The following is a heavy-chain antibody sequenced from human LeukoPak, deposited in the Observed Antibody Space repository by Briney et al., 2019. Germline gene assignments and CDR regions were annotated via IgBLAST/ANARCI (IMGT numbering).Heavy chain of an antibody. CDR1: GYTFTGYS. Sequence: ASVKVSCKASGYTFTGYSMHWVRQAPGQGLEWMGWINPNSGGTNYAQKFQGRVTMTRDTSISTAYMELSRLRSDDTAVYYCARDSSSWFYYYYYMDVWGKGTTVTVSS. CDR3: ARDSSSWFYYYYYMDV. V-gene: IGHV1-2*02. CDR2: INPNSGGT. J-gene: IGHJ6*03. D-gene: IGHD6-13*01.